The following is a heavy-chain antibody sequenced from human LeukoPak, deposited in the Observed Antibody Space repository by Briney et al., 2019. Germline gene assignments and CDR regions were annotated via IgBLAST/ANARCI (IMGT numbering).Heavy chain of an antibody. CDR3: ARRGDYDSSGYYRY. Sequence: SETLSLTCAVYGGSFSGYYWSWIRQPPGKGLEWIGEINHSGSTNYNPSLKSRVTISVDTSKNQFSLKLSSVTAADTAVYYCARRGDYDSSGYYRYWGQGTLVTVSS. CDR1: GGSFSGYY. V-gene: IGHV4-34*01. CDR2: INHSGST. D-gene: IGHD3-22*01. J-gene: IGHJ4*02.